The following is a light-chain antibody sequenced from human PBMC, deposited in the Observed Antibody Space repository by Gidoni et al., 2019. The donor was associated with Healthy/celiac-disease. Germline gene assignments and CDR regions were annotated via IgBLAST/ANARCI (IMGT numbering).Light chain of an antibody. J-gene: IGLJ2*01. CDR3: CSYAGSSTLV. V-gene: IGLV2-23*01. Sequence: SALTQPASVSGSPGQSITISCTGTSSDVGSYNLVSWYQQHPGKAPKLMIYEGSKRPSGVSNRFSGSKSGNTASLTISGLHAEDEADYYCCSYAGSSTLVCGGGTKLTVL. CDR1: SSDVGSYNL. CDR2: EGS.